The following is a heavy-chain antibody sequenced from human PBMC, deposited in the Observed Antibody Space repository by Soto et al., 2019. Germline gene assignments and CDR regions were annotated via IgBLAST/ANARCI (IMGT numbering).Heavy chain of an antibody. CDR3: AKDRVGGTFDTPLAF. CDR2: ITYDGSFQ. J-gene: IGHJ4*02. V-gene: IGHV3-30*18. CDR1: GVNFDNYG. D-gene: IGHD1-7*01. Sequence: QVQLVESGGGVVQPGGSLRLSCQASGVNFDNYGMHWVRQAPGKGLEWVAVITYDGSFQYYADSVKGRFTISRDNSKNTLSLHLNTLKPEDTAVYHCAKDRVGGTFDTPLAFWGKGTLVNVSS.